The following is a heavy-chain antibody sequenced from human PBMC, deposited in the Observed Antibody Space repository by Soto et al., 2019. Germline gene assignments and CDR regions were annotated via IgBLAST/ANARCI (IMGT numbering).Heavy chain of an antibody. J-gene: IGHJ6*02. D-gene: IGHD6-19*01. V-gene: IGHV3-53*01. CDR1: GFSVSDTY. CDR2: VSSGGSS. Sequence: PGGSLRLSCAAYGFSVSDTYMTWVRQAPGKGLEWVSIVSSGGSSYQIDSVQGRFTISRDNSKNTVYLQMNSLRAEDTAVYYCARGSGRHYYYAADVWGQGTTVTVSS. CDR3: ARGSGRHYYYAADV.